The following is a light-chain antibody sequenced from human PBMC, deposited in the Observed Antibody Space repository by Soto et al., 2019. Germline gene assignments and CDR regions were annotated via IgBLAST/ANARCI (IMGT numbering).Light chain of an antibody. Sequence: DIQMTQSPSTLSAFVGDRVTITCRASQSISSWLAWYQQKPGKAPKLLIYKASSLQSGVPSRFSGSGSGTEFTLTISSLQPDDFATYYGQQYSSYSYTFGQGTKLEIK. V-gene: IGKV1-5*03. CDR1: QSISSW. CDR3: QQYSSYSYT. J-gene: IGKJ2*01. CDR2: KAS.